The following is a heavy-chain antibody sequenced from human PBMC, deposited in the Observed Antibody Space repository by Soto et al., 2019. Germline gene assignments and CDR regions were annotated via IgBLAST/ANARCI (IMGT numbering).Heavy chain of an antibody. Sequence: EVQLLESGGGLVQPGGSLRLSCAASGFTFSSYAMSWVRQAPGKGLEWVSAISGSGGSTYYADSVKGRFTISRDNSKNTLYLQMNSLRAEDTGVYYCAKDLIGGLFGFDYWGQGTLVTVSS. CDR1: GFTFSSYA. V-gene: IGHV3-23*01. D-gene: IGHD3-3*01. J-gene: IGHJ4*02. CDR2: ISGSGGST. CDR3: AKDLIGGLFGFDY.